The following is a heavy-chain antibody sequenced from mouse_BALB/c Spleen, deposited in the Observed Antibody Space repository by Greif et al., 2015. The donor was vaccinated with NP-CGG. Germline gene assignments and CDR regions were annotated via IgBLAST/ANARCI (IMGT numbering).Heavy chain of an antibody. Sequence: QLQQSGPELGKPGGSVKISCKASGYTFPDYYINWGKQKPGQGLEWVGWIYPGSGNTKYNEKFKGKATLTVDTSSSTAYMQFSSLTSEDTAVYFCARRTGTEAMDYWGQGTSVTVSS. D-gene: IGHD4-1*01. CDR1: GYTFPDYY. J-gene: IGHJ4*01. CDR2: IYPGSGNT. CDR3: ARRTGTEAMDY. V-gene: IGHV1-84*02.